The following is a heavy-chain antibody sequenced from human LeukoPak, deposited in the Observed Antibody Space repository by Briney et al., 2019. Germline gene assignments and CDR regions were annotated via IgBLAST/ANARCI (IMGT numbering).Heavy chain of an antibody. D-gene: IGHD3-9*01. V-gene: IGHV3-53*01. J-gene: IGHJ1*01. CDR2: IYSGGSI. CDR3: ARGYYDTLTGSRPEYFQH. Sequence: GGSLRLSCAASGFTVSSNYMSWVRQAPGKGLEWVSVIYSGGSIYYADSVKGRFTISRDNSKNTLHLQMNSLRAEDTAVYYCARGYYDTLTGSRPEYFQHWGQGTLVTVSS. CDR1: GFTVSSNY.